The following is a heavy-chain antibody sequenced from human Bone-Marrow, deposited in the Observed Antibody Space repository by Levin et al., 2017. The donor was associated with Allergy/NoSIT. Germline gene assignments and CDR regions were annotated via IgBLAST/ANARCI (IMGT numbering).Heavy chain of an antibody. D-gene: IGHD3-22*01. V-gene: IGHV3-9*01. Sequence: QTGGSLRLSCAASGFPFDDYAIHWVRQGPGKGLEWVSCINWNGGTKGYADSVKGRFTISRDNARNSLYLQMNSLITEDTAVYYCAKARTVVAFHDAVDIWGQGTMVTVSS. J-gene: IGHJ3*02. CDR3: AKARTVVAFHDAVDI. CDR2: INWNGGTK. CDR1: GFPFDDYA.